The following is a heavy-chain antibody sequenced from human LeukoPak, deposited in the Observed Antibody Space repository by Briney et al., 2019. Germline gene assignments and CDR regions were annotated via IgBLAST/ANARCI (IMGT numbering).Heavy chain of an antibody. D-gene: IGHD6-19*01. V-gene: IGHV4-39*01. CDR1: GGSFSSYY. CDR3: ARHRAASGWFDY. CDR2: IHYSGST. Sequence: SETLSLTCAVYGGSFSSYYWGWIRQPPGKGLEWIGSIHYSGSTYYNPSLKSRVTISVDTSKNKFSLKLSSVTAADTTVYYCARHRAASGWFDYWGQGTLVIVSS. J-gene: IGHJ4*02.